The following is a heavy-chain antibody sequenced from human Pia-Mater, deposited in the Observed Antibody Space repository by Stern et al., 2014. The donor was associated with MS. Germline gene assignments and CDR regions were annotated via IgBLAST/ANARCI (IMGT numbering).Heavy chain of an antibody. CDR1: GFTFSSYG. CDR3: ARDRYSSSWYNYFDY. V-gene: IGHV3-33*01. Sequence: VQLVESGGGVVQPGRSLRLSCAASGFTFSSYGMHWVRQAPGKGLEWVAVMWYDGSNKYYANSVKGRFTISRDNSKNTLYLQMNSLRAEDTAVYYCARDRYSSSWYNYFDYWGQGTLVTVSS. J-gene: IGHJ4*02. D-gene: IGHD6-13*01. CDR2: MWYDGSNK.